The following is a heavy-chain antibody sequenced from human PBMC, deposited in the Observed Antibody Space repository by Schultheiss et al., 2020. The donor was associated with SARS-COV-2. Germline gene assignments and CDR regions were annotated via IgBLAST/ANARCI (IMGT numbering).Heavy chain of an antibody. V-gene: IGHV3-21*05. CDR2: ISSSSSYT. CDR3: AKEGPGIAAADDSGYFQH. J-gene: IGHJ1*01. CDR1: GFTFSSYG. Sequence: GESLKISCAASGFTFSSYGMHWVRQAPGKGLEWVSYISSSSSYTNYADSVKGRFTISRDNSKNTLYLQMNSLRAEDTAVYYCAKEGPGIAAADDSGYFQHWGQGTLVTVSS. D-gene: IGHD6-13*01.